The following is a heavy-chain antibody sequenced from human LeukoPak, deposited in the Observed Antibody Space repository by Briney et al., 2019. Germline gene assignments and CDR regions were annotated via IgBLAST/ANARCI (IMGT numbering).Heavy chain of an antibody. CDR3: ARVGYSSSDDYYYYYYMDV. CDR2: ISSSSSYI. J-gene: IGHJ6*03. CDR1: GFTFSSYS. Sequence: GGSLRLSCAASGFTFSSYSMNWVRQAPGKGLEWVSSISSSSSYIYYADSVKGRFTISRDNAKNSLYLQMNSLRAEDTAVYYCARVGYSSSDDYYYYYYMDVWGKGTTVTVSS. D-gene: IGHD6-13*01. V-gene: IGHV3-21*01.